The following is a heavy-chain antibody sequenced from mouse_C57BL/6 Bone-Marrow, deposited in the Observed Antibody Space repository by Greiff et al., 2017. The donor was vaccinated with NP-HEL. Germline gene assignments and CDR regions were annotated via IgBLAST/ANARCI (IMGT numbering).Heavy chain of an antibody. CDR2: IDPSDSYT. Sequence: QVQLKQSGAELVRPGTSVKLSYKASGYTFTSYWMHWVKQRPGQGLEWIGVIDPSDSYTNYNQKFKGKATLTVDTSSSTAYMQLSSLTSEDSAVYYCARPTYDFYYAMDYWGQGTSVTVSS. J-gene: IGHJ4*01. V-gene: IGHV1-59*01. CDR3: ARPTYDFYYAMDY. CDR1: GYTFTSYW. D-gene: IGHD2-4*01.